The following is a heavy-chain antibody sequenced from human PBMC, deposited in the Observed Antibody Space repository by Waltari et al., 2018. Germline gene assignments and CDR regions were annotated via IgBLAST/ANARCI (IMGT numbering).Heavy chain of an antibody. V-gene: IGHV1-69*01. CDR3: ATPGITIFGVNRMAFDI. J-gene: IGHJ3*02. D-gene: IGHD3-3*01. CDR1: GGTFSSYA. Sequence: QVQLVQSGAEVKKPGSSVKVSCKASGGTFSSYAISWVRQAPGQGLEWMGGIIPIFGTANYAQKFRGRVTITADESTSTAYMELSSLRSEDTAVYYCATPGITIFGVNRMAFDIWGQGTMVTVSS. CDR2: IIPIFGTA.